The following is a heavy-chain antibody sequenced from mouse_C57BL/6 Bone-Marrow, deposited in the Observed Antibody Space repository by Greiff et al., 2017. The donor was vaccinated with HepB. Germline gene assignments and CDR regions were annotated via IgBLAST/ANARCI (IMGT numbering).Heavy chain of an antibody. J-gene: IGHJ2*01. D-gene: IGHD3-2*02. CDR3: ARWGGDSSGYYFDY. Sequence: VQLQQSGAELVKPGASVKMSCKASGYTFTSYWITWVKQRPGQGLEWIGDIYPGSGSTNYNEKFKSKATLTVDTSSSTAYMQLSSLTSEDSAVYYCARWGGDSSGYYFDYWGQGTTLTVSS. CDR2: IYPGSGST. V-gene: IGHV1-55*01. CDR1: GYTFTSYW.